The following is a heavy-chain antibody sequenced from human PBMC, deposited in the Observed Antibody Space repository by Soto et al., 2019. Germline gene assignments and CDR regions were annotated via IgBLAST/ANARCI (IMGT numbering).Heavy chain of an antibody. CDR2: ISAYNGNT. CDR1: RYSFTSYA. CDR3: ARDLEPVVAATGPVN. Sequence: GASAEASCEESRYSFTSYALCWPRQDPGQGLEWMGWISAYNGNTNYAQKLQGRVTMTTDTSTSTAYMELRSLRSDDTAVYYCARDLEPVVAATGPVNRGQGTLVTVSS. J-gene: IGHJ4*02. D-gene: IGHD2-15*01. V-gene: IGHV1-18*01.